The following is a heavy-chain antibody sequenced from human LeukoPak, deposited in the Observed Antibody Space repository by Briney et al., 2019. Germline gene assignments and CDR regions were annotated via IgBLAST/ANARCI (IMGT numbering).Heavy chain of an antibody. D-gene: IGHD1-26*01. Sequence: GGSLRLSCAASGFTFSRYWMHWVRQAPGKGLVWVSRINTDGSNTTYADSVKGRFSISRDNAKNTLYLQMNSLGAEDTAVYYCARWGGTYSFDMWGQGTMVTVSS. CDR3: ARWGGTYSFDM. J-gene: IGHJ3*02. CDR2: INTDGSNT. CDR1: GFTFSRYW. V-gene: IGHV3-74*01.